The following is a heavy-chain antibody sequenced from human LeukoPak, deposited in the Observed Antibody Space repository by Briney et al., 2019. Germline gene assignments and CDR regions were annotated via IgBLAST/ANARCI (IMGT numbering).Heavy chain of an antibody. CDR2: IYRSGST. J-gene: IGHJ4*02. D-gene: IGHD1-26*01. CDR3: ARGATTAFHFDY. CDR1: GYSISSGYY. V-gene: IGHV4-38-2*01. Sequence: SETLSLTCAVSGYSISSGYYWGWIRQPPGKGLEGMGTIYRSGSTYYNNPSLKSRVTISVDTSKNQFSLKLSSVTAADTAVYYCARGATTAFHFDYWGQGTLVTVSS.